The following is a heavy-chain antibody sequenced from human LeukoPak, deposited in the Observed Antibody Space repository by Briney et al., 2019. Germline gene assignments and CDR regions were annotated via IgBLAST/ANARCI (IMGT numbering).Heavy chain of an antibody. D-gene: IGHD2-15*01. V-gene: IGHV3-21*01. CDR2: ISSSSSYI. CDR3: ARDKCSGGSCFLPDI. J-gene: IGHJ3*02. Sequence: GGALRLSCAASGFTFSSDSMKWGRQAPGKGGEGGSSISSSSSYIYYADSVKGRVTISRDNAKNSLYLQMNSLRAEDTAVYYCARDKCSGGSCFLPDIWGQGTMVTVSS. CDR1: GFTFSSDS.